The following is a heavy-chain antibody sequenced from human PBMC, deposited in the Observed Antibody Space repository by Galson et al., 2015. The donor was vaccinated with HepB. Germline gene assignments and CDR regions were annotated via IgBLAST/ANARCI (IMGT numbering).Heavy chain of an antibody. Sequence: SVKVSCKASGYTFTSYGISWVRQAPGQGLEWMGWISAYNGNTNYAQKLQGRVTMTTDTSTSTAYMELRSLRSDDTAVYYCARVCPQGPGYDFWSGSWGYYYYYMDVWGKGTTVTVSS. CDR3: ARVCPQGPGYDFWSGSWGYYYYYMDV. CDR2: ISAYNGNT. D-gene: IGHD3-3*01. CDR1: GYTFTSYG. J-gene: IGHJ6*03. V-gene: IGHV1-18*01.